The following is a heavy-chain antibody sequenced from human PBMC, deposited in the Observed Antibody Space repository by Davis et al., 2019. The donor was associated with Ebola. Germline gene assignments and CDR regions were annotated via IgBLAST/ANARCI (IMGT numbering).Heavy chain of an antibody. CDR3: ARAVFHEVLDS. CDR1: GFTFSNHA. Sequence: PGGSLRLSCVASGFTFSNHAMHWVRQAPGKGLEWVAVTSHNERERFYGESVQGRFTISRDNSENTLYLQMDSLTADETAVYFCARAVFHEVLDSWGQGTPVTVSS. CDR2: TSHNERER. J-gene: IGHJ4*02. D-gene: IGHD3-3*01. V-gene: IGHV3-30*04.